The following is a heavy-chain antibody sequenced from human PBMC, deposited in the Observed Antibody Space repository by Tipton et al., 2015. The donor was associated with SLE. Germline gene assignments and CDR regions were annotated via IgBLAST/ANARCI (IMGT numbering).Heavy chain of an antibody. J-gene: IGHJ2*01. Sequence: TLSLTCAVYGGSFSGYYWSWIRQPPGKGLEWIGEINHSGSTNYNPSLKSRVTISIDTSKNQFSLKLSSVTAADTAVYYCARGPYIVVVPVPSYWYFDLWGRGTLVTVSS. V-gene: IGHV4-34*01. CDR3: ARGPYIVVVPVPSYWYFDL. D-gene: IGHD2-2*01. CDR2: INHSGST. CDR1: GGSFSGYY.